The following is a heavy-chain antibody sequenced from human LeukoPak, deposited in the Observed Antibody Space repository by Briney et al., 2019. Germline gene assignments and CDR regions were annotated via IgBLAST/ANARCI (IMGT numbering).Heavy chain of an antibody. J-gene: IGHJ4*02. V-gene: IGHV3-48*01. Sequence: GGSLRLSCAASGFTLSSYSMNWVRQAPGKGLEWVSYISSSSTIYYADSVKGRFTISRDNAKNSLYLQMNSLRAEDTAVYYCARAYYDFWSGYSYYFDYWGQGTLVTVSS. CDR2: ISSSSTI. D-gene: IGHD3-3*01. CDR3: ARAYYDFWSGYSYYFDY. CDR1: GFTLSSYS.